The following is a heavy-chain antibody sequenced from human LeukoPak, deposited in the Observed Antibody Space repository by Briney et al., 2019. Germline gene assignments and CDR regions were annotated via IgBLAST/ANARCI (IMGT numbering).Heavy chain of an antibody. D-gene: IGHD1-14*01. CDR1: GGSISSYY. CDR3: ARGLEPAGAFDY. Sequence: SETLSLTCTVSGGSISSYYWSWIRQPPGKGLEWIGYIYYSGSTNYNPSLKSRVTISVDTSKNQFSLKLSSVTAADTAVYYCARGLEPAGAFDYWGQGTLVTVSS. V-gene: IGHV4-59*01. CDR2: IYYSGST. J-gene: IGHJ4*02.